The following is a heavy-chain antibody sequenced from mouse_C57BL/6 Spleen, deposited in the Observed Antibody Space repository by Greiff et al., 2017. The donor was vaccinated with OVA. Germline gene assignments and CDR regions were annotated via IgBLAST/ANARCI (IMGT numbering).Heavy chain of an antibody. CDR1: GFTFSSYA. D-gene: IGHD1-1*01. J-gene: IGHJ4*01. Sequence: EVKVVESGEGLVKPGGSLKLSCAASGFTFSSYAMSWVRQTPEKRLEWVAYISSGGDYIYYADTVKGRFTISRDNARNTLYLQMSSLKSEDTAMYYCTRDGDYGRSFEYAMDYWGQGTSVTVSS. CDR3: TRDGDYGRSFEYAMDY. CDR2: ISSGGDYI. V-gene: IGHV5-9-1*02.